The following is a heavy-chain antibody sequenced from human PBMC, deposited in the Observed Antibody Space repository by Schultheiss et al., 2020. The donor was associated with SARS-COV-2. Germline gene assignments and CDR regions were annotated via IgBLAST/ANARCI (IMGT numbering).Heavy chain of an antibody. Sequence: GESLKISCKASGYTFTSYWIGWVRQMPGKGLEWMGIIYPGDSDTRYSPSFQGQVTISADKSITTAYLQWSSLKASDTAIYYCARHLTLDWYFDLWGRGTLVTVSS. J-gene: IGHJ2*01. CDR3: ARHLTLDWYFDL. V-gene: IGHV5-51*01. CDR2: IYPGDSDT. D-gene: IGHD3-3*02. CDR1: GYTFTSYW.